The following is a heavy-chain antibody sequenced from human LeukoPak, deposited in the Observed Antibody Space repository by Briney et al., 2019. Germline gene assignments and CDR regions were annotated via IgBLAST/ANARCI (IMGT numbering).Heavy chain of an antibody. D-gene: IGHD3-22*01. J-gene: IGHJ4*02. CDR1: AGSISSSGYY. Sequence: SETLPLTCAVSAGSISSSGYYWGWIRQPPGKGLQWIGSIYFSGTTYYSPSLKGRVAISVDAPKNQFSLKLTSVTAADTAVYYCVRTYYYDTSGSYQGVYYFDSWGQGTLVTVST. CDR2: IYFSGTT. V-gene: IGHV4-39*01. CDR3: VRTYYYDTSGSYQGVYYFDS.